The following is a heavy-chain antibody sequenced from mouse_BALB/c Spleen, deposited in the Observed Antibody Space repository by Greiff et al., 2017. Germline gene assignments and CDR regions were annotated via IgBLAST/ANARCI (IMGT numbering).Heavy chain of an antibody. Sequence: EVQGVESGGGLVKPGGSLKLSCAASGFAFSSYDMSWVRQTPEKRLEWVAYISSGGGSTYYPDTVKGRFTISRDNAKNTLYLQMSSLKSEDTAMYYCARQNYYGSSYGWYFDVWGAGTTVTVSS. CDR3: ARQNYYGSSYGWYFDV. CDR2: ISSGGGST. D-gene: IGHD1-1*01. CDR1: GFAFSSYD. J-gene: IGHJ1*01. V-gene: IGHV5-12-1*01.